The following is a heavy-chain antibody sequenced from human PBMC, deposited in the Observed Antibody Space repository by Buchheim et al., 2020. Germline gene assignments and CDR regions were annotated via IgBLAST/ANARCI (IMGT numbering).Heavy chain of an antibody. CDR2: IMPIFTTP. CDR1: GGIFANSA. D-gene: IGHD1-26*01. Sequence: QVQLVQSGAELKKPGSSARVSCTTSGGIFANSAITWVRQAPGQGLEWMGGIMPIFTTPYYAQKFRGRVTITADESTATAYMELSSLTSEDTAVYYCARNFTGRYDYWGQGTL. CDR3: ARNFTGRYDY. V-gene: IGHV1-69*12. J-gene: IGHJ4*02.